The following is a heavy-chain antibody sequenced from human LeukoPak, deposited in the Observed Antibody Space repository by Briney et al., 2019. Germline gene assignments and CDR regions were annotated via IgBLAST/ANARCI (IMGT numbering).Heavy chain of an antibody. V-gene: IGHV3-30-3*01. CDR2: ISYDGSNK. J-gene: IGHJ4*02. CDR1: GFTFSSYA. CDR3: ARGLRVTHDKNFDY. Sequence: GSLRLSCAASGFTFSSYAMHWVRQAPGKGLEWVAVISYDGSNKYYADSVKGRFTISRDNSKNTLYLQMNSLRAEDTAVYYCARGLRVTHDKNFDYWGQGTLVTVSS. D-gene: IGHD2-21*02.